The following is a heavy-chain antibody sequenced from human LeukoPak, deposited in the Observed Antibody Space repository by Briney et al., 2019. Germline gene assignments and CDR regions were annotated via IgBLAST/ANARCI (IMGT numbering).Heavy chain of an antibody. J-gene: IGHJ4*02. CDR2: IYSGGST. D-gene: IGHD3-3*01. CDR3: ARDRLRIFGVVTYMFDY. CDR1: GFTVSSNY. V-gene: IGHV3-53*01. Sequence: GGSLRLSCAASGFTVSSNYMSWVRQAPGKGLEWVSVIYSGGSTYYADSVKGRFTISRDNSKNTLYLQMNSLRAEDTAVYYCARDRLRIFGVVTYMFDYWGQGTLVTVSS.